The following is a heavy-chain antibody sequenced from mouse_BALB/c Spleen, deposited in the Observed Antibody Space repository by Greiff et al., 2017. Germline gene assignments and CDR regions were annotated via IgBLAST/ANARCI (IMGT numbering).Heavy chain of an antibody. CDR2: IDPSDSYT. J-gene: IGHJ2*01. D-gene: IGHD1-1*01. Sequence: VQLQQPGAELVKPGASVKMSCKASGYTFTSYWMHWVKQRPGQGLEWIGVIDPSDSYTSYNQKFKGKATLTVDTSSSTAYMQLSSLTSEDSAVYYCTRSGYYGSSYVNYFDYWGQGTTLTVSS. CDR3: TRSGYYGSSYVNYFDY. V-gene: IGHV1S127*01. CDR1: GYTFTSYW.